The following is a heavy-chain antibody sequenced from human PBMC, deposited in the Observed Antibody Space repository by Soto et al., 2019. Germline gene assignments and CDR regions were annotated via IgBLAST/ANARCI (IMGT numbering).Heavy chain of an antibody. D-gene: IGHD6-19*01. V-gene: IGHV3-23*01. Sequence: EVQLLESGGGLVQPGGSLRLSCAASGFTFSSYAMSWVRQAPGKGLEWVSAISGSGGSTYYADSVKGRFTISRDNSKNTLYLQMSSLGAEDTAVYYCATRSSGWYFDYWGQGTLVTVSS. CDR1: GFTFSSYA. CDR3: ATRSSGWYFDY. J-gene: IGHJ4*02. CDR2: ISGSGGST.